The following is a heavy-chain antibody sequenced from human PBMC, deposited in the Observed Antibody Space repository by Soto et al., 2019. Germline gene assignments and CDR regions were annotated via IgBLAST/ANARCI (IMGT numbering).Heavy chain of an antibody. D-gene: IGHD7-27*01. CDR2: TYYRSKWYN. J-gene: IGHJ4*02. CDR3: ARNWGLDY. V-gene: IGHV6-1*01. CDR1: GDSVSSNSAA. Sequence: SQTLSLTSAISGDSVSSNSAAWNWIRQSPSRGLEWLGRTYYRSKWYNDYAITVQSRITINPDTSKNQFSLQLTSVTPEDTAVDYCARNWGLDYWGQGTPVTVSS.